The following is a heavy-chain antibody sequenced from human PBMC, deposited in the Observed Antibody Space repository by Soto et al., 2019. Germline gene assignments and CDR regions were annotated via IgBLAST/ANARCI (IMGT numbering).Heavy chain of an antibody. CDR2: ISSSSSYI. J-gene: IGHJ4*02. CDR1: GFTFSSYS. CDR3: ARELYCSGGSCPFDY. V-gene: IGHV3-21*01. Sequence: GGSLRLSCAASGFTFSSYSMNWVRQAPGKGLEWVSSISSSSSYIYYADSVKGRFTISRDNAKNSLYLQMNSLRAEDTAVYYCARELYCSGGSCPFDYWGQGTLVTVSS. D-gene: IGHD2-15*01.